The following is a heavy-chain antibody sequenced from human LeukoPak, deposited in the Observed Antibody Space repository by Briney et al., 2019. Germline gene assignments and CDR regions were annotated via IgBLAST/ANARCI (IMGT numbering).Heavy chain of an antibody. CDR1: GFMFSDHW. J-gene: IGHJ4*02. V-gene: IGHV3-7*05. Sequence: GGSLRLSCAASGFMFSDHWMSWVRQAPGEGLEWVANMRGDGGDKYFADSVKGRFTISRDNAKNSLYLQMNSLRAEDTAVYYCTTGAVAASDYWGQGTLVTVSS. CDR3: TTGAVAASDY. D-gene: IGHD6-19*01. CDR2: MRGDGGDK.